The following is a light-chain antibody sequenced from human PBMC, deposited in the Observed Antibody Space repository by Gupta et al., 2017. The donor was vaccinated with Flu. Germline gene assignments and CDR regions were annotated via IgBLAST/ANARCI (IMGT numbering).Light chain of an antibody. V-gene: IGLV1-40*01. Sequence: NIGEGYDVHWYQHLPGTAPNLLIYGNGNRPSGVRDRFSGSKSGTSASLAITGLQAEDEADYYCQSYDSSLSGHVVFGGGTKLTVL. CDR3: QSYDSSLSGHVV. CDR1: NIGEGYD. J-gene: IGLJ2*01. CDR2: GNG.